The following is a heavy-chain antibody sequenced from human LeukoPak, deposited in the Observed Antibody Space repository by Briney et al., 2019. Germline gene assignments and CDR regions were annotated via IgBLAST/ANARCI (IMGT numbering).Heavy chain of an antibody. V-gene: IGHV5-51*01. CDR2: IYPGDSDT. J-gene: IGHJ3*02. CDR1: GYSFTSYW. D-gene: IGHD2-2*02. CDR3: ARRGSCSSTSCYSGGNDAFDI. Sequence: GESLKISCKGSGYSFTSYWIGWVRQMPGKGLEWMGIIYPGDSDTRYSPSFQGQVTISADKFISTAYLQWSSLKASDTAMYYCARRGSCSSTSCYSGGNDAFDIWGQGTMVTVSS.